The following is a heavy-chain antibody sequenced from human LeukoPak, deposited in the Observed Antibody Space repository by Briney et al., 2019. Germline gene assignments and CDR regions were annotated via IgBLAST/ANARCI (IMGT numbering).Heavy chain of an antibody. J-gene: IGHJ4*02. D-gene: IGHD5-18*01. V-gene: IGHV3-23*01. Sequence: GGSLRLSCAASGFTFSNAWMSWVRQAPGKGLEWVSAISGSGGSTYYADSVKGRFTISRDNSKNTLYLQMNSLRAEDTAVYYCAKVAAMVDLDYWGQGTLVTVSS. CDR1: GFTFSNAW. CDR3: AKVAAMVDLDY. CDR2: ISGSGGST.